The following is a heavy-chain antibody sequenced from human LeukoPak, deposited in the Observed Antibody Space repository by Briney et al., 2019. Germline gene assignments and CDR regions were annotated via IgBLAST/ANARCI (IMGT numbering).Heavy chain of an antibody. D-gene: IGHD4-17*01. CDR2: ISYDGSNI. V-gene: IGHV3-30*18. J-gene: IGHJ5*02. CDR3: AKSYSWVTTSPWFDP. CDR1: GFTFSSYG. Sequence: GGSLRLSCAASGFTFSSYGMHWVRQAPGKGLEWVAVISYDGSNIYYADSVKGRFTISRDNSKNTLYLQMNSLRAEDTAVYYCAKSYSWVTTSPWFDPWGQGTLVTVSS.